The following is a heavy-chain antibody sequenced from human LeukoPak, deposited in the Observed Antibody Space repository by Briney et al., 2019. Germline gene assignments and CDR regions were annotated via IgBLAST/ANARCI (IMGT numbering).Heavy chain of an antibody. CDR2: ISAYNGNT. Sequence: ASVKVSCKASGYTFTSYGISWVRQAPGQGLEWMGWISAYNGNTNYAQKFQGRVTMTTDTSTSTAYMELRSLRSDDTAVYYCASNRGYSYGYVWFDPWGQGTLVTVSS. D-gene: IGHD5-18*01. V-gene: IGHV1-18*04. CDR3: ASNRGYSYGYVWFDP. J-gene: IGHJ5*02. CDR1: GYTFTSYG.